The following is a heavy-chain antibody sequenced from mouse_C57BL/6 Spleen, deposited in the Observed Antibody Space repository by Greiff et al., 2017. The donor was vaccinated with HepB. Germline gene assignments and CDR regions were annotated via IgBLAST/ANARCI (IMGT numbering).Heavy chain of an antibody. CDR2: ISYDGSN. Sequence: EVKLQESGPGLVKPSQSLSLTCSVTGYSITSGYYWNWIRQFPGNKLEWMGYISYDGSNNYNPSLKNRISITRDTSKNQFFLKLNSVTTEDTATYYCAREIYYYGSSWAYWGQGTLVTVSA. J-gene: IGHJ3*01. D-gene: IGHD1-1*01. V-gene: IGHV3-6*01. CDR3: AREIYYYGSSWAY. CDR1: GYSITSGYY.